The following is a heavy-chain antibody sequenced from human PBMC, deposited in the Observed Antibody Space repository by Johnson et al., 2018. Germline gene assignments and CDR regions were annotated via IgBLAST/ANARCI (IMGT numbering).Heavy chain of an antibody. Sequence: QVQLVESGGGVVQPGRSLRLSCTSSGFTFSNYGIHWVRQAPGKGLEWVAIIGFDGSHKYYADSVKGRVTISRDDSKNTVYLQMNSLTAEDTAVYYCARDRRYSSSSRAFDIWGQGTMVTVSS. V-gene: IGHV3-33*01. CDR2: IGFDGSHK. CDR3: ARDRRYSSSSRAFDI. J-gene: IGHJ3*02. CDR1: GFTFSNYG. D-gene: IGHD6-6*01.